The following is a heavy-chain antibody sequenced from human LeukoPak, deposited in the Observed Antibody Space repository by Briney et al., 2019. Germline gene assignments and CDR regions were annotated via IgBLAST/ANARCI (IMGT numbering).Heavy chain of an antibody. V-gene: IGHV3-30*04. CDR3: AKDIAPPYYDFWSGYPDPFDY. CDR1: GFTFSSYA. Sequence: GGSLRLSCAASGFTFSSYAMHWVRQAPGKGLEWVAVISYDGSNKYYADSVKGRFTISRDNSKNTLYLQMNSLRAEDTAVYYCAKDIAPPYYDFWSGYPDPFDYWGQGTLVTVSS. J-gene: IGHJ4*02. D-gene: IGHD3-3*01. CDR2: ISYDGSNK.